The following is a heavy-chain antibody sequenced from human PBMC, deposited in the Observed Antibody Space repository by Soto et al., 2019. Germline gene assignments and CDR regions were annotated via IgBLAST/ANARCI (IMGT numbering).Heavy chain of an antibody. Sequence: GGSLRLSCAVSGFTVSTYGMHWVRQAPGKGLEWVAVISRDGGTKYYADSVKGRFTISRDNSKNTLYLQMNSLRAEDTAVYYCANRIAVAGSDYWGQGTLVTVSS. CDR1: GFTVSTYG. D-gene: IGHD6-19*01. J-gene: IGHJ4*02. V-gene: IGHV3-30*18. CDR3: ANRIAVAGSDY. CDR2: ISRDGGTK.